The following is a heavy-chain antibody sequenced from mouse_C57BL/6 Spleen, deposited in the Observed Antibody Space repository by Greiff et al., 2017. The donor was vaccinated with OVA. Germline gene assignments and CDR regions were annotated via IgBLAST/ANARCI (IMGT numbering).Heavy chain of an antibody. CDR3: ARERDDGYYDYFDY. J-gene: IGHJ2*01. V-gene: IGHV1-54*01. CDR2: INPGSGGT. D-gene: IGHD2-3*01. CDR1: GYAFTNYF. Sequence: QVHVKQSGAELVRPGTSVKVSCKASGYAFTNYFIEWVKQRPGQGLEWIGVINPGSGGTNYNEKFKGKATLTADKSSSTAYMQLSSLTSEDSAVYFCARERDDGYYDYFDYWGQGTTLTVSS.